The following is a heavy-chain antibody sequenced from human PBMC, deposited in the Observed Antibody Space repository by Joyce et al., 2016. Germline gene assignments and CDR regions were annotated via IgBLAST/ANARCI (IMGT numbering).Heavy chain of an antibody. V-gene: IGHV4-31*11. Sequence: QVQLQESGPGLVKPSQTLSITCAVSGGSISSGGYYWSWIRQYPGKGLEWIGYIYNSGSTYYNPSLKSRIIISADTTKNHVSLKLSSVTAADTAVYYCARAGSTAARSFASWGQGSLVTVSP. CDR3: ARAGSTAARSFAS. J-gene: IGHJ4*02. CDR2: IYNSGST. D-gene: IGHD6-6*01. CDR1: GGSISSGGYY.